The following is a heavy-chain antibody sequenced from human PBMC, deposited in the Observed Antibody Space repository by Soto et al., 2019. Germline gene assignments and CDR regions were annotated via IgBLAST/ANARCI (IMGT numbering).Heavy chain of an antibody. CDR1: GFTFSSYL. CDR3: ARVPIFPKNYGMDV. V-gene: IGHV3-74*01. CDR2: INSDGSST. J-gene: IGHJ6*02. D-gene: IGHD3-3*01. Sequence: GGSLRLSCAASGFTFSSYLMHWVRQSPGKGLVWVSRINSDGSSTSYADSVKGRFTISRDNAKNTLYLQMNSLRAEDTAVYYCARVPIFPKNYGMDVWGQGTTVTVSS.